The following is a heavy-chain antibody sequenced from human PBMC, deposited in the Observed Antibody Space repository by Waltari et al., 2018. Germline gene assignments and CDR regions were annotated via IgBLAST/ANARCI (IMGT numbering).Heavy chain of an antibody. Sequence: QVQLQESGPGLVKPSETLSLTCTVSGGSISSYYWSWIRQPAGKGLEWIGRIYTSGSTNYNPSLKSRVTRSVDTSKNQFSLKLSSVTAADTAVYYCARDRGGQAAADNWFDPWGQGTLVTVSS. CDR1: GGSISSYY. J-gene: IGHJ5*02. CDR2: IYTSGST. V-gene: IGHV4-4*07. CDR3: ARDRGGQAAADNWFDP. D-gene: IGHD6-13*01.